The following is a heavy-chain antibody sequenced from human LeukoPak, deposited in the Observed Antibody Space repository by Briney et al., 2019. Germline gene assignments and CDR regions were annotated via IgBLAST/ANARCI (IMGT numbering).Heavy chain of an antibody. V-gene: IGHV3-49*03. CDR2: IRSKAYGETA. Sequence: GGSLRLSCTASGFTFGDYAMSWIRQAPGKGLEWVGFIRSKAYGETADYAVSVKGRFTISRDDSKAIAYLQMNSLKTEDTAVYHCTRDRGAYNLYDYWGQGTLVTVSS. CDR3: TRDRGAYNLYDY. D-gene: IGHD1-1*01. J-gene: IGHJ4*02. CDR1: GFTFGDYA.